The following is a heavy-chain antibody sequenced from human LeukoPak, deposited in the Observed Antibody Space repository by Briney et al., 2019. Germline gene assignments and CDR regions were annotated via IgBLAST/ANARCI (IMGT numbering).Heavy chain of an antibody. CDR1: GGSFSSYD. V-gene: IGHV3-30-3*01. Sequence: HPGGSLTLTCAVYGGSFSSYDWHWVRQAPGKGLEWVALISYDGSGKYYTASEKGRFTTFSDNSKNTLYLQVNSLRVEDTAVYYCARANRPCHTSGWYKDYWGQGTLVTVSS. CDR3: ARANRPCHTSGWYKDY. D-gene: IGHD6-19*01. CDR2: ISYDGSGK. J-gene: IGHJ4*02.